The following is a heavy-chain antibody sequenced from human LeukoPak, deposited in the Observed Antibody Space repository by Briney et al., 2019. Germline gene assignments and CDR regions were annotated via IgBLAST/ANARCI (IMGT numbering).Heavy chain of an antibody. J-gene: IGHJ5*02. CDR1: GFTFSSYW. Sequence: GSLRLSCAASGFTFSSYWMSWVRQPPGKGLEWIASIYYSGSTYYNPSLKSRVTISIDTAKNQFSLRLNSVAAADTAVYYCARHFLSPDYYYPWGQGTQVTVSS. D-gene: IGHD2-21*02. CDR3: ARHFLSPDYYYP. V-gene: IGHV4-39*01. CDR2: IYYSGST.